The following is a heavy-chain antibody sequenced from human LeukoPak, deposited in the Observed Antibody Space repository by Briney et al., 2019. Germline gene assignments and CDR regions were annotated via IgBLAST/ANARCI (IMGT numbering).Heavy chain of an antibody. J-gene: IGHJ4*02. CDR3: AKAERFSGTKTPDY. CDR1: GFTFTSYA. D-gene: IGHD1-26*01. CDR2: ISGGGGST. Sequence: GGSLRLSCAASGFTFTSYAMSWVRQAPGKGLEWVSVISGGGGSTNYADAVKGRFTISRDNSKNALYLRMNSLRAEDTAVYYCAKAERFSGTKTPDYWGQGILVTVSS. V-gene: IGHV3-23*01.